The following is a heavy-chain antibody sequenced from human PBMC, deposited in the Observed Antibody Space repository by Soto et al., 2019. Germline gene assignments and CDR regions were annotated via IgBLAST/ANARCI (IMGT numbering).Heavy chain of an antibody. CDR3: AKRYRRLSSGGDFDV. D-gene: IGHD6-6*01. V-gene: IGHV3-23*01. CDR1: GFTFSNYG. Sequence: PGGSLRLSCAASGFTFSNYGMSWVRQAPGKGLDWVSVISGSGGTTYYADSVKGRFTISRDNSKNTLYLEMNSLRADDTAVYYCAKRYRRLSSGGDFDVWGQGTMVTVSS. CDR2: ISGSGGTT. J-gene: IGHJ3*01.